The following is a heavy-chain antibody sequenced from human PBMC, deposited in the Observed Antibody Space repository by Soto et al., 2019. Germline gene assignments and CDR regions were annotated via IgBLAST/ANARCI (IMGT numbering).Heavy chain of an antibody. D-gene: IGHD3-22*01. J-gene: IGHJ6*02. V-gene: IGHV1-18*04. Sequence: QVQLVQSGAEVKKPGASVRVSCKASGYTLTTYGITWVRQAPGQGLEWMGWISAYNGNTNYAEKLQGRVTMTTDTSTSTANMELRSLRSDDTAVYYCARDYYDNSGSNYYGLALWGQGTTVTVSS. CDR3: ARDYYDNSGSNYYGLAL. CDR1: GYTLTTYG. CDR2: ISAYNGNT.